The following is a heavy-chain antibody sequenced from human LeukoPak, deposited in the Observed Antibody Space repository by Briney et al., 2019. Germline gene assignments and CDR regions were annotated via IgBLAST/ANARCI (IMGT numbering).Heavy chain of an antibody. Sequence: ASVKVSCKASGYTFTSYGISWVRQAPGQGLEWMGWISAYNGNTNYAQKLQGRVTMTTDTSTGTAYMELRSLRSDDTAVYYCARDLSGYDFGFSLHKQQTIDYWGQGTLVTVSS. CDR3: ARDLSGYDFGFSLHKQQTIDY. CDR1: GYTFTSYG. J-gene: IGHJ4*02. CDR2: ISAYNGNT. D-gene: IGHD5-12*01. V-gene: IGHV1-18*01.